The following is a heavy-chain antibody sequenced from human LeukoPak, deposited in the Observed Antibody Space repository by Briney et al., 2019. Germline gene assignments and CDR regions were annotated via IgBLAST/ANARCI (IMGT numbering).Heavy chain of an antibody. V-gene: IGHV4-4*02. CDR1: GGPISSTNW. CDR2: IYHSGST. CDR3: ARDTWFSRPRYYYMDV. D-gene: IGHD3-10*01. J-gene: IGHJ6*03. Sequence: PSGTLSLTCAVSGGPISSTNWWSWVRQPPGKGLEWIGEIYHSGSTNHNPSLKSRVTISVDKSRNQFSLKLSSVTAADTAVYYCARDTWFSRPRYYYMDVWGKGTTVTVSS.